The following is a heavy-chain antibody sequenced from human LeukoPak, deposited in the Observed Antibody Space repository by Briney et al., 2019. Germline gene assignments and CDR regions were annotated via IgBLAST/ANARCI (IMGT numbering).Heavy chain of an antibody. Sequence: PGGSLRLSCAASGFTFDDFAMHWVRQAPGKSLEWVSLIGGDGADTYYADSVKGRSTISRDNSKNSLYLQMSSLRNGDTALYYCAKGEGSYFFYGLDVWGQGTTVTVSS. J-gene: IGHJ6*02. CDR3: AKGEGSYFFYGLDV. CDR2: IGGDGADT. V-gene: IGHV3-43*02. D-gene: IGHD1-26*01. CDR1: GFTFDDFA.